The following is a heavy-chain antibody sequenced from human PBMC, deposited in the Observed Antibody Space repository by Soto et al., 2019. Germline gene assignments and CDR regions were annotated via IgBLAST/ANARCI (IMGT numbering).Heavy chain of an antibody. CDR2: IKQDGSEK. J-gene: IGHJ4*02. V-gene: IGHV3-7*01. CDR3: ARGEVAVAVYYFDY. Sequence: GGSLRLSCAASGFTFSSYWMSWVRQAPGKGLEWVANIKQDGSEKYYVHSVKGRFTISRDNAKNALYLQMNSLRAEDTAVYDCARGEVAVAVYYFDYWGQGTLVTVSS. CDR1: GFTFSSYW. D-gene: IGHD6-19*01.